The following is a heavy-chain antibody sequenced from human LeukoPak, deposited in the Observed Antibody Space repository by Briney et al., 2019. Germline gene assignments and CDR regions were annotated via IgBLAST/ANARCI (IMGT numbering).Heavy chain of an antibody. CDR3: ARDLVDTAMDSTFDY. CDR1: GFTFSSYS. Sequence: GGSLRLSCAASGFTFSSYSMNWVRQAPGKGLEWVSSISSSSSYIYYAGSVKGRFTISRDNAKNSLYLQMNSLRAEDTAVYYCARDLVDTAMDSTFDYWGQGTLVTVSS. J-gene: IGHJ4*02. CDR2: ISSSSSYI. V-gene: IGHV3-21*01. D-gene: IGHD5-18*01.